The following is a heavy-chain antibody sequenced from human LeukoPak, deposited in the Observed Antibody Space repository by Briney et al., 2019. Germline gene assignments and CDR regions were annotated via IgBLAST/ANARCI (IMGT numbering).Heavy chain of an antibody. D-gene: IGHD2-2*01. Sequence: PSETLSLTCTVSGGSISSSSYYWSWLRQPPGKGLEWIGYIYYSGSTYYNPSLKSRVTISVDTSKNQFSLKLSSVTAADTAVYYCARARYCSSTSCYEGEVDYWGQGTLVTVSS. CDR2: IYYSGST. J-gene: IGHJ4*02. CDR1: GGSISSSSYY. CDR3: ARARYCSSTSCYEGEVDY. V-gene: IGHV4-30-4*08.